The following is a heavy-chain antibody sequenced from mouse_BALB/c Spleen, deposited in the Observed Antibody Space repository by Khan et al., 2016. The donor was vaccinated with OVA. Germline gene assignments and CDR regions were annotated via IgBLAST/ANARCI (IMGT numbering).Heavy chain of an antibody. CDR2: ISYSGST. Sequence: VQLQQSGPGLVKPSQSLSLTCTVTGYSITSGYGWNWIRQFPGNKLEWMGYISYSGSTNYNPSLKSRISITRDTSKNQFFLQLNSVTTEDTATYYCARTAKIKYWGQGTTLTVSS. CDR1: GYSITSGYG. CDR3: ARTAKIKY. J-gene: IGHJ2*01. D-gene: IGHD1-2*01. V-gene: IGHV3-2*02.